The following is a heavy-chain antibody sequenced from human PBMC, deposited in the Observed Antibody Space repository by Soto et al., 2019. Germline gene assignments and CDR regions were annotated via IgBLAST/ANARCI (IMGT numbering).Heavy chain of an antibody. V-gene: IGHV1-69*06. Sequence: QVQLVQSGAEVKRPGSSVKVSCKASGGTFNSYAVSWVRQAPGQGLEWIGGIIPMFGTTKYAQKFQGRVTITADKSTSTAYMELSSLKSEHMAIFYCARARSNYAFNYALDVWGQGTAVIVSS. CDR1: GGTFNSYA. D-gene: IGHD1-26*01. J-gene: IGHJ6*02. CDR2: IIPMFGTT. CDR3: ARARSNYAFNYALDV.